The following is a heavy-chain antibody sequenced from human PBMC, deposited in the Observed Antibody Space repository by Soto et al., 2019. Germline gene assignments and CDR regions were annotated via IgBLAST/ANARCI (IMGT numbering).Heavy chain of an antibody. CDR1: GFTDLSCD. V-gene: IGHV3-13*01. CDR2: IGTAGDT. J-gene: IGHJ6*03. CDR3: ARGRDYMDV. Sequence: GGCLRLTCAACGFTDLSCDMNMVRQATGKGLEWVSAIGTAGDTYYPGSVKGRFTISRENAKNSLYLQMNSLRAGDTAVYYCARGRDYMDVWGKGTTVTVSS.